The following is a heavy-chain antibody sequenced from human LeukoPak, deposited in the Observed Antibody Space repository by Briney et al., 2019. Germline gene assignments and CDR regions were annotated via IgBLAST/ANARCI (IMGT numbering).Heavy chain of an antibody. D-gene: IGHD5-12*01. CDR2: ISGSGGST. J-gene: IGHJ5*02. CDR1: GFTFSSYG. Sequence: PGGSLRLSCAASGFTFSSYGMHWVRQAPGKGLEWVSAISGSGGSTYYADSVKGRFTISRDNSKNTLYLQMNSLRAEDTAVYYCAKDLYGYVSNWFDPWGQGTLVTVSS. CDR3: AKDLYGYVSNWFDP. V-gene: IGHV3-23*01.